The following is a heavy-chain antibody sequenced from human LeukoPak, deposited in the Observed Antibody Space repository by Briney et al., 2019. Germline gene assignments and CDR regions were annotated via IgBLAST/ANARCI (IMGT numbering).Heavy chain of an antibody. CDR3: ARRYCSDGHCFYDY. CDR1: GVSITNYY. Sequence: SETLSLTCTVSGVSITNYYWSWFRQPPGKRLEWIAYIHHSGGTNYNPSLKTRVTISVDTSENQISLRLNSVTAADTAIYYCARRYCSDGHCFYDYWGQGTLVTVSS. V-gene: IGHV4-59*08. D-gene: IGHD2-15*01. CDR2: IHHSGGT. J-gene: IGHJ4*02.